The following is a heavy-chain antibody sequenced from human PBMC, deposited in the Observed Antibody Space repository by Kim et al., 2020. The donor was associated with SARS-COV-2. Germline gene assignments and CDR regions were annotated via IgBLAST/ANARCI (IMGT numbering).Heavy chain of an antibody. J-gene: IGHJ4*02. V-gene: IGHV3-53*01. Sequence: TYGDNRDQYADSVKGRFTISRDNSNNTVYLQMNSLTVDDTATYYCVRYEHWSQGALVTVSS. CDR3: VRYEH. CDR2: TYGDNRD. D-gene: IGHD3-16*01.